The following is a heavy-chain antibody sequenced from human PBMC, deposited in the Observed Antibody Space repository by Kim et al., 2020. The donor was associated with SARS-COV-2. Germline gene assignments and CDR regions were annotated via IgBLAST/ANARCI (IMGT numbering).Heavy chain of an antibody. CDR3: AKGGRLTDY. Sequence: GGSLRLSCAASGFTFSSYSMSWVRQAPGKGLEWVSSITGSDGRTYYADSVKGRFTISTDNSKNTLYLQMNSLRAEDTAVYYCAKGGRLTDYWGQGTLVTV. CDR2: ITGSDGRT. D-gene: IGHD3-10*01. V-gene: IGHV3-23*01. J-gene: IGHJ4*02. CDR1: GFTFSSYS.